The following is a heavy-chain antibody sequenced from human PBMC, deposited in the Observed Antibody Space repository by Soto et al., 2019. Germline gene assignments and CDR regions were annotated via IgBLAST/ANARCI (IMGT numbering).Heavy chain of an antibody. D-gene: IGHD3-22*01. J-gene: IGHJ4*02. CDR3: ARQIYDSDTGPNFQYYFDS. CDR1: GYRFAGLW. V-gene: IGHV5-10-1*01. Sequence: GEFLKISCKGSGYRFAGLWITWVRQEPGKGLEWMGRIDPSDSQTYYSPSFRGHVTISATKSITTVFLQWSSLSASDTAMYYCARQIYDSDTGPNFQYYFDSWGQGTPVTVSS. CDR2: IDPSDSQT.